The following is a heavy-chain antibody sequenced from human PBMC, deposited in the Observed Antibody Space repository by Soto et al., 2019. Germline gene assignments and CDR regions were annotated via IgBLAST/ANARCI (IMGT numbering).Heavy chain of an antibody. CDR2: IIPILGIA. J-gene: IGHJ3*02. CDR3: AIVLRMDAFDI. CDR1: GGTFSSYT. D-gene: IGHD4-17*01. V-gene: IGHV1-69*02. Sequence: QVQLVQSGAEVKKPGSSVKVSCKASGGTFSSYTISWVRQAPGQGLEWMGSIIPILGIANYAQKFQGRVTITADKSTSTDYMELSSLRSEDTAVYYCAIVLRMDAFDIWGQGTMVTVSS.